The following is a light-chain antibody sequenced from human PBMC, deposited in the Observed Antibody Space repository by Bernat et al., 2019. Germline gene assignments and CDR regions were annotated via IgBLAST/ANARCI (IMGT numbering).Light chain of an antibody. CDR3: AAWDDSLSAVV. CDR2: SDN. V-gene: IGLV1-44*01. J-gene: IGLJ2*01. Sequence: QSVLTQPPSASGTPGQRVIISCSGSSANIGSNIVNWYQQLPGMAPKLLIHSDNQRPSGVPERFSGSNSGTSASLAISGLQSEDEADYSCAAWDDSLSAVVFGGGTKLTVL. CDR1: SANIGSNI.